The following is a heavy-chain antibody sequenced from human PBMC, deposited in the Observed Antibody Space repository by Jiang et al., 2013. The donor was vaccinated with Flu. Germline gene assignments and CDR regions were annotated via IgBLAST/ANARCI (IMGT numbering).Heavy chain of an antibody. V-gene: IGHV3-30*03. CDR3: AREYYHDSSGYYSNYFDY. D-gene: IGHD3-22*01. CDR1: GFTFSSYG. CDR2: ISYDGSNK. Sequence: SCAASGFTFSSYGMHWVRQAPGKGLEWVAVISYDGSNKYYADSVKSRFTISRDNSKNTLYLQMNSLRAEDTAVYYCAREYYHDSSGYYSNYFDYWGQGTLVTVSS. J-gene: IGHJ4*02.